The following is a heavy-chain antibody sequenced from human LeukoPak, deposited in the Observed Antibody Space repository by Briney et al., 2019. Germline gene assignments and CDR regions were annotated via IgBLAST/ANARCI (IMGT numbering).Heavy chain of an antibody. CDR3: ARAPAAAGTRTFDY. D-gene: IGHD6-13*01. V-gene: IGHV4-61*02. Sequence: SETLSLTCTVSGGSISSGSYYWSWIRQPAGKGLEWIGRISTSGSTNYNPSLKSRVTISVDTSKNQFSLKLSSVTAADTAVYYCARAPAAAGTRTFDYWGQGTLVTVSS. J-gene: IGHJ4*02. CDR1: GGSISSGSYY. CDR2: ISTSGST.